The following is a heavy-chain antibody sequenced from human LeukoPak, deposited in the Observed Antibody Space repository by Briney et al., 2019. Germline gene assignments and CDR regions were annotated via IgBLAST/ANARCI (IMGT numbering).Heavy chain of an antibody. Sequence: SETLSLTCAVYGGSFSGHYWTWIRQPPGKGLEWIGESTHSGSTNYNPSLKSRVTVSVDTSKSQFSLKLTSVSAADTAVYHCARGRTGAAALDFWGPGTLVTVSS. J-gene: IGHJ4*02. CDR3: ARGRTGAAALDF. V-gene: IGHV4-34*01. CDR1: GGSFSGHY. D-gene: IGHD2-2*01. CDR2: STHSGST.